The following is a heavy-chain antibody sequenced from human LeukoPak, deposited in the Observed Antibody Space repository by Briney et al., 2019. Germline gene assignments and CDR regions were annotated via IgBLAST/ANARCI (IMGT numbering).Heavy chain of an antibody. V-gene: IGHV3-23*01. CDR1: GFTFSSYA. CDR3: ATHPGSTIPPFDY. Sequence: PGGSLRLSCAASGFTFSSYAMSWVRQAPGKGLEWVSAISGSGGSTYYADSVKGRFTISRDNSKNALYLQMNSLRAEDTAVYYCATHPGSTIPPFDYWGQGTLVTVSS. J-gene: IGHJ4*02. D-gene: IGHD1-26*01. CDR2: ISGSGGST.